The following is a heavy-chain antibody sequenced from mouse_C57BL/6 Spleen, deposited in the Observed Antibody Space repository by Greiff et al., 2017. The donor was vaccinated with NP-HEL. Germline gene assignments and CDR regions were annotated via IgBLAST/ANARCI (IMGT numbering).Heavy chain of an antibody. CDR2: INPGSGGT. Sequence: VQLQQSGAELVRPGTSVKVSCKASGYAFTNYLIEWVKQRPGQGLEWIGVINPGSGGTNYNEKFKGKATLTADKSSSTAYMQLSSLTSEDSAVYFCARRTAQGYAMDYWGQGTSVTVSS. J-gene: IGHJ4*01. CDR3: ARRTAQGYAMDY. V-gene: IGHV1-54*01. CDR1: GYAFTNYL. D-gene: IGHD3-2*02.